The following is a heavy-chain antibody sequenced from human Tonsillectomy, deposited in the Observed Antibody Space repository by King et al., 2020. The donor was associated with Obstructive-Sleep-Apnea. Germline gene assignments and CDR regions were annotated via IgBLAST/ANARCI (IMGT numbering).Heavy chain of an antibody. D-gene: IGHD2-21*02. CDR2: IGPSSSDI. CDR1: GFIFSTFK. J-gene: IGHJ4*02. Sequence: VQLVESGGGLVKPGGSLRLSCSASGFIFSTFKMNWLRQAPGKGLEWVSAIGPSSSDIYYADSVKGRFTVSRDNAKNSLYLQMNSLRAGDTAVYYCAREKCGDHCFQVAFWGQGTLVPVPS. CDR3: AREKCGDHCFQVAF. V-gene: IGHV3-21*01.